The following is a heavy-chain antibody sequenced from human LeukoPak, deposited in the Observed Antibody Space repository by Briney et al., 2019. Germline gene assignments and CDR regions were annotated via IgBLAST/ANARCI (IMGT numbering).Heavy chain of an antibody. CDR2: ISGSGTGT. J-gene: IGHJ4*02. D-gene: IGHD3-10*01. V-gene: IGHV3-23*01. CDR1: GFTFSSYG. Sequence: PGGSLRLSCAASGFTFSSYGVSWVRQAPGKGLEWVSAISGSGTGTYYADSVKGRFTISRDNSKSTIYLQMNSLRAEDTAVYYCAKDRPASHGSGSFGDYWGQGTLVTVST. CDR3: AKDRPASHGSGSFGDY.